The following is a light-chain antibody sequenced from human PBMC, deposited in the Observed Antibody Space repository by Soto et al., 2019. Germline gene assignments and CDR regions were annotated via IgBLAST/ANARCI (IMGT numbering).Light chain of an antibody. CDR2: LNSDGSH. J-gene: IGLJ3*02. CDR3: QTWGTGIQV. V-gene: IGLV4-69*01. Sequence: QLVLTQSPSASASLGASVKLTCTLSSGHSNYAIAWHQQQPEKGHRYLMKLNSDGSHSKGDGIPDRFSGSSSGAERYLTISSLQSEDEADYYCQTWGTGIQVFGGGTKLTVL. CDR1: SGHSNYA.